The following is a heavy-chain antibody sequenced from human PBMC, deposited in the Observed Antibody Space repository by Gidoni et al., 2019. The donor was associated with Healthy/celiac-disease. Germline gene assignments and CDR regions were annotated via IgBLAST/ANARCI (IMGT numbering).Heavy chain of an antibody. CDR1: GYSISSGYY. CDR3: ARTIVVVQVGYFDY. V-gene: IGHV4-38-2*01. D-gene: IGHD3-22*01. Sequence: QVQLQESGPGLVKPSETLSLTRAVSGYSISSGYYWGWIRQPPGKGLEWIGSIYHSGSTYYNPSLKSRVTISVDTSKNQFSLKLSSVTAADTAVYYCARTIVVVQVGYFDYWGQGTLVTVSS. J-gene: IGHJ4*02. CDR2: IYHSGST.